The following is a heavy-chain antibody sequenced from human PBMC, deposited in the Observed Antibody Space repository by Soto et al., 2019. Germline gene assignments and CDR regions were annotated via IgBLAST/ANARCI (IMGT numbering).Heavy chain of an antibody. CDR3: AADSTGYSSGWYGSGTYYYGMDV. CDR1: GFTFTSSA. V-gene: IGHV1-58*01. CDR2: IVVGSGNT. J-gene: IGHJ6*02. Sequence: SVKISCKASGFTFTSSAVQWVRQARGQRVEWIGWIVVGSGNTNYAQKFQERVTITRDMSTSTAYMELSSLRSEDTAVYYCAADSTGYSSGWYGSGTYYYGMDVWGHGTTVTVSS. D-gene: IGHD6-19*01.